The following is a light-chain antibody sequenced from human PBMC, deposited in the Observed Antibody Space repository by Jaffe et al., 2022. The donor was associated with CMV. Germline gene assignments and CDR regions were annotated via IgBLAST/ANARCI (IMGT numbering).Light chain of an antibody. J-gene: IGKJ1*01. CDR3: QQYNDWPRT. V-gene: IGKV3-15*01. CDR1: QSVNSK. Sequence: TQSPATLSVSPRDRATLSCRASQSVNSKLAWFQQKPGQAPRLLMYGASIRAPGIPARFSGSGSGTEFTLTISSLQSEDSAVYYCQQYNDWPRTFGRGTRVEI. CDR2: GAS.